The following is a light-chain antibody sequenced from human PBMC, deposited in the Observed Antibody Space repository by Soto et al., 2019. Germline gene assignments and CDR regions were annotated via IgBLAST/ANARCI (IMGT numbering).Light chain of an antibody. CDR3: QQYNNWPPWT. CDR2: GTS. Sequence: EIVMTQSPATLSVSPGEKATLSCRASQSVSSNLAWYRQKPGQAPRLLIYGTSTRATGFPARFSGSGSGTEFTLTISSLQSEDFAVYYCQQYNNWPPWTFGQGTKVEIK. CDR1: QSVSSN. J-gene: IGKJ1*01. V-gene: IGKV3-15*01.